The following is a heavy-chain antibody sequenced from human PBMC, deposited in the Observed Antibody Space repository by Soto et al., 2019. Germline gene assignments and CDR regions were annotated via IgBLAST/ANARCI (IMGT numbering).Heavy chain of an antibody. CDR3: ARNGYYSLDL. CDR2: IYHSGAT. D-gene: IGHD1-26*01. V-gene: IGHV4-4*02. CDR1: GSSLSNYNL. Sequence: SETLSLTCAVSGSSLSNYNLWSWVRQPPGKGLEWIGEIYHSGATNYNPSLTSRVTISVDTSKNQFSLKLTSVTAADTAVYFCARNGYYSLDLWGQGAMVT. J-gene: IGHJ3*01.